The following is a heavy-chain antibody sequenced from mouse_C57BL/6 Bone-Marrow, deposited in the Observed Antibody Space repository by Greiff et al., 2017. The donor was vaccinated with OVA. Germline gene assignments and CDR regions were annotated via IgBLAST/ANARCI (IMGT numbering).Heavy chain of an antibody. Sequence: QVQLQQPGAELVKPGASVKLSCKASGYTFTSYWMQWVKQRPGQGLEWIGEIDPSDSYTNYNQKFKGKSTLTVDKSSSTAYMQLSSLTSEDSAVYYCARSPFYYGSTLTPYFDYWGQGTTLTVSS. CDR3: ARSPFYYGSTLTPYFDY. V-gene: IGHV1-50*01. CDR2: IDPSDSYT. D-gene: IGHD1-1*01. J-gene: IGHJ2*01. CDR1: GYTFTSYW.